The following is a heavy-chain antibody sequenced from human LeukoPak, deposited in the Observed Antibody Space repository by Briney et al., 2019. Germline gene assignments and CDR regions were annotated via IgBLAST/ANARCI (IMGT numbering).Heavy chain of an antibody. CDR3: ARDSRAGYGMDV. D-gene: IGHD6-13*01. J-gene: IGHJ6*02. V-gene: IGHV3-11*01. Sequence: SYISSSGSTIYYADSVKGRFTISRDNAKNSLYLQMNSLRAEDTAVYYCARDSRAGYGMDVWGQGTTVTVSS. CDR2: ISSSGSTI.